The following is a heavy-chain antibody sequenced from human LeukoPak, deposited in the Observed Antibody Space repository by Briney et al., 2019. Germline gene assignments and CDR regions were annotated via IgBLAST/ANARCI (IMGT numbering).Heavy chain of an antibody. CDR3: AKDLHPWGSWTGVDY. J-gene: IGHJ4*02. Sequence: GGSLRLSCAASGFTFSSYGMHWVRQAPGKGLEWVAVIWYDGSNKYYADSVKGRFTISRDNSKNTLYLQTNSLRAEDTAVYYCAKDLHPWGSWTGVDYWGQGTLVTVSS. CDR2: IWYDGSNK. CDR1: GFTFSSYG. D-gene: IGHD6-13*01. V-gene: IGHV3-33*06.